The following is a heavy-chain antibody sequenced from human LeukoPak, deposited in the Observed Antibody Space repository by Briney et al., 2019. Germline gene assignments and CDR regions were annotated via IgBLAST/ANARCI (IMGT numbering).Heavy chain of an antibody. CDR3: ARDRYTVVSWYFDL. Sequence: PSETLSLTCTVSGGSISSGGYYCSWIRQHPGKGLEWIGYIYYSGSTYYNPSLKSRVTIPVDTSKNQFSLKLSSVTAADTAVYYCARDRYTVVSWYFDLWGRGTLVTVSS. CDR2: IYYSGST. CDR1: GGSISSGGYY. D-gene: IGHD4-23*01. J-gene: IGHJ2*01. V-gene: IGHV4-31*03.